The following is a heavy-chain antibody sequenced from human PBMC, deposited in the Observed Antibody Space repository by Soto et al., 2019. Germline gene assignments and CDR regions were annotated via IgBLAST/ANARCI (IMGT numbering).Heavy chain of an antibody. Sequence: GGSLRLSCTASGFTFGDYMMSWVRQAPGKGLEWVGFIRSKGFGGTIEYAASLQGRFTISADDSKSIAYLQMNSLKNEDTAVYYCTRAPLRCSGGSCYSADSWGRGTQVTVSS. J-gene: IGHJ4*02. CDR2: IRSKGFGGTI. D-gene: IGHD2-15*01. CDR3: TRAPLRCSGGSCYSADS. CDR1: GFTFGDYM. V-gene: IGHV3-49*04.